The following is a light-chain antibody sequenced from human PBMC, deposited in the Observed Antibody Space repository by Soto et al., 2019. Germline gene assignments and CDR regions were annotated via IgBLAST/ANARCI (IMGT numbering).Light chain of an antibody. V-gene: IGKV2-28*01. Sequence: DIVMTQSPLSLPVTPGEPASISCRSSQSLLYGAGYMYVDWYLQKPGQPPQLLIFLGSNRAPGVPDRVSGSVSGTDCTLKISRVETEDLGVYYCMQTLQTPYTFGQGTKLEIK. CDR1: QSLLYGAGYMY. J-gene: IGKJ2*01. CDR3: MQTLQTPYT. CDR2: LGS.